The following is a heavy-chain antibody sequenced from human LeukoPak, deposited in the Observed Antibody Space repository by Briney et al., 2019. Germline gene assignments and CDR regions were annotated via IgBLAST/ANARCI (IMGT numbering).Heavy chain of an antibody. V-gene: IGHV1-69*13. CDR3: ASVKYYYDSSGYYSPFDY. CDR2: IIPIFGTA. Sequence: ASVKVSCEASGGTFSSYAISWVRQAPGQGLEWMGGIIPIFGTANYAQKFQGRVTITADESTSTAYMELSSLRSEDTAVYYCASVKYYYDSSGYYSPFDYWGQGTLVTVSS. J-gene: IGHJ4*02. CDR1: GGTFSSYA. D-gene: IGHD3-22*01.